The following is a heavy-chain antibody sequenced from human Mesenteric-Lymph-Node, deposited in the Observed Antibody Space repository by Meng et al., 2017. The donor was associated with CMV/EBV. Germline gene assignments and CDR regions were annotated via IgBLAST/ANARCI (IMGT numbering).Heavy chain of an antibody. J-gene: IGHJ6*02. V-gene: IGHV1-2*02. Sequence: ASVKVSCKASGYTFTDYYMHWVRQAPGQGLEWMGRISPDTVATNYAQKFQGRVTMTRDSSISTVYMELNSLRSDDTAVYYCAREEPSLTSPLMDVWGQGTTVTVSS. CDR2: ISPDTVAT. CDR1: GYTFTDYY. D-gene: IGHD1-26*01. CDR3: AREEPSLTSPLMDV.